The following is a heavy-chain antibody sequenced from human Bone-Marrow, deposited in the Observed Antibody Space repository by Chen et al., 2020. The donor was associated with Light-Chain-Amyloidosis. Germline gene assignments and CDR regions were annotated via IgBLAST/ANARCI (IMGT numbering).Heavy chain of an antibody. Sequence: QVQLQESGPGLVEPSGTLSLTCTVSGASISSNYWWSWVRQPPGKGLEWVGEIYHSGSANYTPSLRSRLTISLDTSNNQFSLRVSSVTAADTAVYYCARVYWPIPVSGTFGALDYWGQGILVTVSS. CDR3: ARVYWPIPVSGTFGALDY. D-gene: IGHD6-19*01. J-gene: IGHJ4*02. CDR2: IYHSGSA. CDR1: GASISSNYW. V-gene: IGHV4-4*02.